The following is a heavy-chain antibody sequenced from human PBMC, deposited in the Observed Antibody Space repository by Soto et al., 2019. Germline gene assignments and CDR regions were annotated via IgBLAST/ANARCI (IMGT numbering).Heavy chain of an antibody. CDR1: GFTFSSYA. Sequence: PGGSLRLSCAASGFTFSSYAMSWVRQAPGKGLEWVSAISGSGGSTYYADSVKGRFTISRDNSKNTLYLQMNSLRAEDTAVYYCAKISYYDILTGYPYYYYYYMDVWGKGTTVTVSS. CDR2: ISGSGGST. J-gene: IGHJ6*03. V-gene: IGHV3-23*01. D-gene: IGHD3-9*01. CDR3: AKISYYDILTGYPYYYYYYMDV.